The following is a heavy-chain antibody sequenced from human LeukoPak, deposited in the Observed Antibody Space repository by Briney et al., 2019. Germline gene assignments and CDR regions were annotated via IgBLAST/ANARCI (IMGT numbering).Heavy chain of an antibody. V-gene: IGHV3-21*01. J-gene: IGHJ4*02. CDR2: ISSSSSYI. CDR1: GFTFSDYA. Sequence: GGSLRLSCTASGFTFSDYAMSWVRQAPGKGLEWVSSISSSSSYIYYADSVKGRFTISRDNAKNSLYLQMNSLRAEDTAVYYCARGYDSSVGSYSFDYWGQGTLVTVSS. D-gene: IGHD3-22*01. CDR3: ARGYDSSVGSYSFDY.